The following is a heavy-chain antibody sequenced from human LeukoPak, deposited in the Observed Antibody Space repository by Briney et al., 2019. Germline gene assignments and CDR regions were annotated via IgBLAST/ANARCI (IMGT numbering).Heavy chain of an antibody. D-gene: IGHD4-17*01. Sequence: SETLSLTCAASGDSFSSHYWTWIRQPPGKELEWIGYISYIGTTNYNPSLKSRVTLSIDTSKNQFSLKLTSVTAADTAVYYCARDLVTVTKGFDIWGQGTMVSVSS. V-gene: IGHV4-59*11. J-gene: IGHJ3*02. CDR3: ARDLVTVTKGFDI. CDR1: GDSFSSHY. CDR2: ISYIGTT.